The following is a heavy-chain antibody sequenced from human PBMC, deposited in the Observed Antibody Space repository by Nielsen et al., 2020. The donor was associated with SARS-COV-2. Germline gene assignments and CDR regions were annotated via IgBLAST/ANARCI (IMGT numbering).Heavy chain of an antibody. D-gene: IGHD6-25*01. V-gene: IGHV3-73*01. CDR2: IRSKANDYAT. J-gene: IGHJ3*02. CDR3: TRVNPTSGSWFDAFDI. CDR1: GFTFIDSS. Sequence: GGSLRLSCAASGFTFIDSSMHWVRQASGKGLEWLGRIRSKANDYATDYPASVKARFIISRDDSKNTAYLLMNSLKIDDTAVYYCTRVNPTSGSWFDAFDIWGQGTMVTVSS.